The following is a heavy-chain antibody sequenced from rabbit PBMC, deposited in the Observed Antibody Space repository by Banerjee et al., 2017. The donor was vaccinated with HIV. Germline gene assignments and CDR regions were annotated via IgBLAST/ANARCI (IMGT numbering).Heavy chain of an antibody. V-gene: IGHV1S47*01. J-gene: IGHJ4*01. CDR1: GSDISSNA. Sequence: QEQLVESGGGLVQPEGSLTLTCKASGSDISSNAMCWVRQAPGKGLELIACIYSSNGDKWYASWVNGRFTISRSTSLNTVDLKMTSLAVADTAPYFCGRDRDSDAGYGSLALWGPGTLVTVS. CDR3: GRDRDSDAGYGSLAL. D-gene: IGHD4-2*01. CDR2: IYSSNGDK.